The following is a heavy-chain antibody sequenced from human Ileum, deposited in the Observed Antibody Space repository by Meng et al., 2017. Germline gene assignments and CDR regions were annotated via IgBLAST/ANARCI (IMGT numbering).Heavy chain of an antibody. Sequence: QVQLVQSGTDVNKVGSSVKGSCTASGYTFRNYPLHWVRQAPGQRPEWMGWINAGNGNIKISQKFQGRITITSDTSATAYMELSSLRSEDTAVYFCARENDNWNYFDYWGQGSLVTVSS. CDR3: ARENDNWNYFDY. J-gene: IGHJ4*02. CDR2: INAGNGNI. CDR1: GYTFRNYP. V-gene: IGHV1-3*01. D-gene: IGHD1-1*01.